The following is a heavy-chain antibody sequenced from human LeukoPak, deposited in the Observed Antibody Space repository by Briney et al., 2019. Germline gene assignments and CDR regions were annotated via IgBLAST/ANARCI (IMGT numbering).Heavy chain of an antibody. Sequence: GESLKISCKGSGYIFSSNWIGWVRQIPGKGLEWMGMIYPGDSDTKYSPSFQGQVTISADKSISTAYLQWSSLKASDTAMYYCARRRYSYGGFDYWGQGTLVTVSS. D-gene: IGHD5-18*01. CDR3: ARRRYSYGGFDY. J-gene: IGHJ4*02. V-gene: IGHV5-51*01. CDR1: GYIFSSNW. CDR2: IYPGDSDT.